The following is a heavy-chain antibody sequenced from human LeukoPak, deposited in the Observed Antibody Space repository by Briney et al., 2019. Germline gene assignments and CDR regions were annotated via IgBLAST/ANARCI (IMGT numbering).Heavy chain of an antibody. CDR2: ISANNGDT. CDR1: GYTFTSYA. V-gene: IGHV1-18*01. J-gene: IGHJ5*02. D-gene: IGHD5-24*01. Sequence: ASVKVSCKASGYTFTSYAITWVRQAPGQELEWMGWISANNGDTNYAQNFQGRVTLTTDTSTSTAYMELRNVKSDDTAVYYCAGQRGYTWSWFDPWGQGTLVTVSS. CDR3: AGQRGYTWSWFDP.